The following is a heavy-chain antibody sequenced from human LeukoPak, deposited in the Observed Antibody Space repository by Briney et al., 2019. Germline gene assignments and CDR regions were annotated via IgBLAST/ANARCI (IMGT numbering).Heavy chain of an antibody. V-gene: IGHV1-8*03. J-gene: IGHJ5*02. D-gene: IGHD3-3*01. CDR2: MNPNSGNT. CDR3: ARSGGITIFGVVNPFDP. Sequence: GASVKVSCKASGYTFTSYDINWVRQATGQGLEWMGWMNPNSGNTGYAQKFQGRVTITRNTSISTAYMELSSLRSEDTAVYYCARSGGITIFGVVNPFDPWGQGTLVTVSS. CDR1: GYTFTSYD.